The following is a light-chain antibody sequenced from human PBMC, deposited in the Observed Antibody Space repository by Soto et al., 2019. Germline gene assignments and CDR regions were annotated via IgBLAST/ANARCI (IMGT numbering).Light chain of an antibody. V-gene: IGKV1-5*03. CDR1: QSISNW. CDR2: KAS. Sequence: DIPMTQSPSTLSASVGDRVTITCRASQSISNWLAWYQQKPGKAPKLLIYKASSLESGVPSRFSGSGSGTEFTLTISSLQPDDFATYYCQQYNSVSLLTFGGGTKVDIK. CDR3: QQYNSVSLLT. J-gene: IGKJ4*01.